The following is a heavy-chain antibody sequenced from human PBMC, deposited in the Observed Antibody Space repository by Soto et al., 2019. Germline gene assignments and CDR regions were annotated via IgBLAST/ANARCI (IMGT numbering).Heavy chain of an antibody. CDR2: ISAYNGNT. J-gene: IGHJ4*02. D-gene: IGHD6-19*01. V-gene: IGHV1-18*01. Sequence: QVQLVQSGAEVKKPGASVKVSCKASGYNFISYGITWVRQAPGQGLEWMGRISAYNGNTDFAQNLQDRVTMTTDTSTSTAYMELRSLRSDDTAVYYCARIISSGWYLVFDYWGQGTLVTVSS. CDR3: ARIISSGWYLVFDY. CDR1: GYNFISYG.